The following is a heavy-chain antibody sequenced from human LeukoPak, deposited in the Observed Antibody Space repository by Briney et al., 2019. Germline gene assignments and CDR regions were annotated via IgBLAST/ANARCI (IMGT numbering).Heavy chain of an antibody. V-gene: IGHV1-69*13. D-gene: IGHD3-16*01. CDR1: GGTFSSYA. CDR2: IIPIFGTA. CDR3: AREVGGRGGIMFDY. J-gene: IGHJ4*02. Sequence: SVKVSCKASGGTFSSYAISWVRQAPGQGLEWMGGIIPIFGTANYAQKFQGRVTITADESTSTAYMELSSLRSEDTAVYYCAREVGGRGGIMFDYWGQGTLVTVSS.